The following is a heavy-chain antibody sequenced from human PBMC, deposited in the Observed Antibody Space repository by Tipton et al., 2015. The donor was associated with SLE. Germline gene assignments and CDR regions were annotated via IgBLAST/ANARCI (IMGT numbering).Heavy chain of an antibody. CDR2: IYDIGST. V-gene: IGHV4-61*01. D-gene: IGHD3-3*01. J-gene: IGHJ1*01. Sequence: LRLSCTVSNVSVSTRTYYWGWIRQPPGKGLEWIGYIYDIGSTNYNPSLKSRVTMSVDTSENQLSLKLTFVTAADTAVYYCARARHGGAEYFEHWGQGTLVTVSS. CDR1: NVSVSTRTYY. CDR3: ARARHGGAEYFEH.